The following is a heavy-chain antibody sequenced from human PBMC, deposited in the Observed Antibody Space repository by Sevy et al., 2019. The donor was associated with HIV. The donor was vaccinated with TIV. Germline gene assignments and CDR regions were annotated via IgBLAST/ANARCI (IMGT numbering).Heavy chain of an antibody. Sequence: ASVKVSCKTSGYIFTNSGITWVRQAPGQWLEWMGWIGVYNGNLKYAQKFQGRVTMTTDISTSTAYMELTSLRSDDTGVYYCARVPTYHYGSATYFDYWGQGTLVTVSS. J-gene: IGHJ4*02. V-gene: IGHV1-18*01. CDR2: IGVYNGNL. D-gene: IGHD3-10*01. CDR1: GYIFTNSG. CDR3: ARVPTYHYGSATYFDY.